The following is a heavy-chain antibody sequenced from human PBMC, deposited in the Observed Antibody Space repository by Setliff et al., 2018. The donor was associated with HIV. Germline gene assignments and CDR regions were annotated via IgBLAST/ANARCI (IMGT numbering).Heavy chain of an antibody. V-gene: IGHV3-30*01. CDR2: ISYDGRSI. J-gene: IGHJ4*02. Sequence: SLRLSCVASGFTFRDFAMHWVRQAPGKGLEWVSAISYDGRSIQYADSVKGRFTISRDNSKNTLYLQVNSLRPEDTAVYSCASARIPTGGTSTSFDYWGQGTLVTVSS. D-gene: IGHD1-1*01. CDR1: GFTFRDFA. CDR3: ASARIPTGGTSTSFDY.